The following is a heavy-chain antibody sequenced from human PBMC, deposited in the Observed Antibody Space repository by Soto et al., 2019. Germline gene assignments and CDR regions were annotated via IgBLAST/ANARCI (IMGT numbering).Heavy chain of an antibody. CDR2: IIPILGIA. CDR3: ARDQFGFYYYGSGSYYNSPHVMDV. V-gene: IGHV1-69*04. Sequence: SVKVSCKASGGTFSSYTISWVRQAPGQGLEWMGRIIPILGIANYAQKFQGRVTITADKSTSTAYMELSSLRSEDTAVYYCARDQFGFYYYGSGSYYNSPHVMDVWGQGTTVTAP. D-gene: IGHD3-10*01. CDR1: GGTFSSYT. J-gene: IGHJ6*02.